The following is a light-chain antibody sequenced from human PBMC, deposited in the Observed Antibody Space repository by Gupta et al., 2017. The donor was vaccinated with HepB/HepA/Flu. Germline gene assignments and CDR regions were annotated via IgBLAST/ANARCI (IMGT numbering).Light chain of an antibody. CDR2: AST. CDR3: QQYNSYPLT. Sequence: DXQXXQSXXXXSASXGDSVTITCRASQGISNYFTWFQQKPGEAPKLLIYASTSLPSGVPSKFSGSGSGTDFTLTISSLQPEDFATYYCQQYNSYPLTFGPGTKVDIK. CDR1: QGISNY. V-gene: IGKV1-16*02. J-gene: IGKJ3*01.